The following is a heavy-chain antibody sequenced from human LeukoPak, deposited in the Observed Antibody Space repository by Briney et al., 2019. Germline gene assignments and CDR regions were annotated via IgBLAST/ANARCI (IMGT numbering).Heavy chain of an antibody. V-gene: IGHV3-66*02. J-gene: IGHJ3*02. CDR3: ARLSDSSTYGAFDI. Sequence: PGGCLRLSCAASGFTVSTNYMGWVRQAPGKGLEWVSVLYSGGSTYYPDSVKGRFTISRDNSQNTLYLQMDSLRPEDTAVYYCARLSDSSTYGAFDIWGHGTMVTVSS. D-gene: IGHD3-22*01. CDR2: LYSGGST. CDR1: GFTVSTNY.